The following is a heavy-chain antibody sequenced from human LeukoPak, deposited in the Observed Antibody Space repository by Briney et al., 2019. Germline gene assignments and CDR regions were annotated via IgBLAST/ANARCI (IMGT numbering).Heavy chain of an antibody. CDR2: IKEDSSEN. CDR1: GFTFNEWW. CDR3: ARESGRFRFDS. Sequence: GGSLRLSCAASGFTFNEWWMNWVRQAPGKGLEWVANIKEDSSENYVDSMKGRFTISRDNAKNSLYLQMNSLTAEDTAVYYCARESGRFRFDSWGQGTLVTVSS. D-gene: IGHD3-3*01. J-gene: IGHJ5*01. V-gene: IGHV3-7*01.